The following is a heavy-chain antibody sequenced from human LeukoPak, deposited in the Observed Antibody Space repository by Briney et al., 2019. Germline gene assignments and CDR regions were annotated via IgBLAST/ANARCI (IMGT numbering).Heavy chain of an antibody. J-gene: IGHJ3*02. CDR2: MNPNSGNT. V-gene: IGHV1-8*01. D-gene: IGHD3-3*01. Sequence: EASVKVSCKASGYTFTSYDINWVRQATGQGLERMGWMNPNSGNTGYAQKFQGRVTMTRNTSISTAYMELSSLRSEDTAVYYCARFDFSRLTGTEDRASDAFDIWGQGTMVTVSS. CDR1: GYTFTSYD. CDR3: ARFDFSRLTGTEDRASDAFDI.